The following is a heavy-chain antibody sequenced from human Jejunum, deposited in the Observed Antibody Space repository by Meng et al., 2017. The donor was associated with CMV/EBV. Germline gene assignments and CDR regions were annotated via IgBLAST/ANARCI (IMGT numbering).Heavy chain of an antibody. CDR3: ARAGQHFDYYPDS. Sequence: SGDSFGGYYIHWVRQAPGQGPEWMGWINPNSGDTWSPPKFQGRVTMTSDTSVNTSYMDLNRLTSDDSAVYYCARAGQHFDYYPDSWGQGTLVTVSS. V-gene: IGHV1-2*02. D-gene: IGHD3-3*02. CDR1: GDSFGGYY. J-gene: IGHJ4*02. CDR2: INPNSGDT.